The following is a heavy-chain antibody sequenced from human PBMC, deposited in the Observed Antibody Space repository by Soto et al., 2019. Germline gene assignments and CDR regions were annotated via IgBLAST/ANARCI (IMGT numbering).Heavy chain of an antibody. V-gene: IGHV4-31*03. CDR2: IYFSKST. CDR1: GCSIISRGYY. J-gene: IGHJ5*02. CDR3: ARSVFP. Sequence: SETLSLTCTVSGCSIISRGYYWSWIRQHPGKGLEWIGYIYFSKSTYYIPSLKSRVTLSLDTSKNHFSLKLSSVTAADTAVYYCARSVFPWGQETLVTVAS.